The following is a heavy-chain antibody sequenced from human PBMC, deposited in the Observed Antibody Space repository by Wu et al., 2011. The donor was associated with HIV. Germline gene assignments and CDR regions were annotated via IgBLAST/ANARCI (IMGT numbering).Heavy chain of an antibody. D-gene: IGHD6-6*01. J-gene: IGHJ6*03. V-gene: IGHV1-69*14. CDR1: GGTFSSYA. CDR3: ARETNIVARRMDYFYYMDV. CDR2: IIPIFGTT. Sequence: QLVQSGAEVKKPGSSVKVSCKASGGTFSSYAISWVRQAPGQGLEWMGGIIPIFGTTNYAQKFQGRVTITADKSTSTAFMELSSLRSDDTAVYYCARETNIVARRMDYFYYMDVWGKGTTVTVSS.